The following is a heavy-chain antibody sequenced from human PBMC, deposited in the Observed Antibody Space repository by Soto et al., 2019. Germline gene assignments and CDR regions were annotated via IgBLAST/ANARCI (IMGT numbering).Heavy chain of an antibody. V-gene: IGHV3-11*06. CDR1: GFTFSDYY. J-gene: IGHJ5*02. CDR2: ISSSSSYT. D-gene: IGHD3-10*01. Sequence: GSLRLSCAASGFTFSDYYMSWIRQAPGKGLEWVSYISSSSSYTNYADSVKGRFTISRDNAKNSLYLQMNSLRAEDTAVYYCARDMIYYGSGIYNLFDPCGQGTLVTVSS. CDR3: ARDMIYYGSGIYNLFDP.